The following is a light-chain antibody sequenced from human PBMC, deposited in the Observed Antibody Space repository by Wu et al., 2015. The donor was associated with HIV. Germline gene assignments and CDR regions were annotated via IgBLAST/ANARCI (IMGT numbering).Light chain of an antibody. J-gene: IGKJ1*01. Sequence: EIVLTQSPGTLSLSPGQRATLSCRASQSVTSNSLAWYQQRPGQAPRLLIYGASTRTTGIPDRFSGSGSGTDFTLTISSLQSDDFATYYCQQYYSYPGTFGQGTKGGN. CDR1: QSVTSNS. V-gene: IGKV3-20*01. CDR2: GAS. CDR3: QQYYSYPGT.